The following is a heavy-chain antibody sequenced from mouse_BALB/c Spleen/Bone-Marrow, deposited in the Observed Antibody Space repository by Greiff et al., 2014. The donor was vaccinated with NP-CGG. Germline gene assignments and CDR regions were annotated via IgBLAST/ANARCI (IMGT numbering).Heavy chain of an antibody. CDR2: INPSTGYT. D-gene: IGHD1-1*01. CDR1: GYTFTSYW. J-gene: IGHJ4*01. Sequence: QVQLQQSGAELAKPGASVKMSCKASGYTFTSYWVHWVKQRPGKGLEWIGYINPSTGYTEYNQKFKDKATLTADKSSSTAYMQLSSLTSEDSAVYYCARQITTVDYAMDYWGQGTSVTVSS. CDR3: ARQITTVDYAMDY. V-gene: IGHV1-7*01.